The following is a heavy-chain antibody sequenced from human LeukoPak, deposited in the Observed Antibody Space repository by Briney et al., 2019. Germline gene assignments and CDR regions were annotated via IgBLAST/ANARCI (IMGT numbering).Heavy chain of an antibody. Sequence: SETLSLTCEVYGGSLNGYYLSWIRQSPGKGLEWMGEIDRGGSSNYNPSLKSRVTVSLDTSTNKFSLNMTSVTAADTAVYYCARSSRSYESTAYYFRHWGQGILDTVSS. J-gene: IGHJ4*02. D-gene: IGHD3-22*01. CDR3: ARSSRSYESTAYYFRH. CDR2: IDRGGSS. CDR1: GGSLNGYY. V-gene: IGHV4-34*01.